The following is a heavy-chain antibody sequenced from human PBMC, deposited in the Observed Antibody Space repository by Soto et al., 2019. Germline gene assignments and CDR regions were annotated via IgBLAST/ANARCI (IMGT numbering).Heavy chain of an antibody. CDR2: ISSRNTYI. CDR3: ASDLVLQRDY. D-gene: IGHD2-8*02. J-gene: IGHJ4*02. V-gene: IGHV3-21*01. Sequence: LRLSCAASGFTVRNYNMIWVRQAPGKGLDWVSSISSRNTYIYYADSVKGRFTVSRDNAKNSLYLQMNSLRAEDTAVYYCASDLVLQRDYWGQGTLVTVSS. CDR1: GFTVRNYN.